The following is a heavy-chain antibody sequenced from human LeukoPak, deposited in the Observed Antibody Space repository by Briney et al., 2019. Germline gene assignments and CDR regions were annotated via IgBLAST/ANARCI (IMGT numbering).Heavy chain of an antibody. Sequence: GGFLRLSCATSGLSVSTSVIHWVRQIPDRGLQWVAGTWSDGVAKYYEASVKGRFTISIDRSKNTVFLQMNNLRAEDTALYHCTKETNAFDAWGQGTLVTVSS. CDR1: GLSVSTSV. CDR2: TWSDGVAK. D-gene: IGHD1-7*01. CDR3: TKETNAFDA. J-gene: IGHJ3*01. V-gene: IGHV3-33*03.